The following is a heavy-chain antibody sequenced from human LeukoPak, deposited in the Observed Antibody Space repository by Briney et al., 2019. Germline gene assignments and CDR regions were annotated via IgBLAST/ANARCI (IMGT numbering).Heavy chain of an antibody. Sequence: ASVKVSCKASGGTFSSYAISWVRQAPGQGLEWMGGIIPIFGTANYAQKFQGRVTITTDESTSTAYMELSSLRSEDTAVYYCARRSTGTTSFDYWRQGTLVTVSS. CDR2: IIPIFGTA. CDR1: GGTFSSYA. V-gene: IGHV1-69*05. CDR3: ARRSTGTTSFDY. D-gene: IGHD1-7*01. J-gene: IGHJ4*02.